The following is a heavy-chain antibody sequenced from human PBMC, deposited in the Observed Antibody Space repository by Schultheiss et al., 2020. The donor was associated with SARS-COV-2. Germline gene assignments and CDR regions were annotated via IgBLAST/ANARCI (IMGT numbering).Heavy chain of an antibody. CDR1: GYSFTSYW. J-gene: IGHJ6*02. V-gene: IGHV5-51*01. Sequence: GESLKISCKGSGYSFTSYWIGWVRQMPGKGLEWMGIIYPGDSDTRYSPSFQGQVTISADKSISTAYLQWSSLKASDTAMYYCARPYYYDSSGYYERNYYYYGMDVWGQGTTVTVSS. CDR2: IYPGDSDT. CDR3: ARPYYYDSSGYYERNYYYYGMDV. D-gene: IGHD3-22*01.